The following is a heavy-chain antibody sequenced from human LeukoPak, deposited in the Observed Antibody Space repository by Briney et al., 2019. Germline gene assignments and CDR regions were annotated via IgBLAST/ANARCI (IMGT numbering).Heavy chain of an antibody. CDR1: GGSISSYY. CDR2: IYYSGST. D-gene: IGHD5-18*01. CDR3: ARAPEVGYSHGNFDY. Sequence: SETLSLTCTVSGGSISSYYWSWIRQPPGKGLEWIGYIYYSGSTNYNPSLKSRVTISVDTSKNQFSLKLSSVTAADTAVYYCARAPEVGYSHGNFDYWGQGTLVTVSS. J-gene: IGHJ4*02. V-gene: IGHV4-59*01.